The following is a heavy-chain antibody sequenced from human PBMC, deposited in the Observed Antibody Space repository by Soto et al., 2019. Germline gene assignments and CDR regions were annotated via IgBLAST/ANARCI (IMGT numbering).Heavy chain of an antibody. D-gene: IGHD6-19*01. V-gene: IGHV1-3*01. CDR1: GYTLTSYA. Sequence: ASVKVSCTASGYTLTSYAMHWVRQAPGQRLEWMGWINAGNGNTKYSQKFQGRVTITRDTSASTAYMELSSLRSEDTAVYYCARDRSGIAVAVFYWGQGTLVTVSS. J-gene: IGHJ4*02. CDR3: ARDRSGIAVAVFY. CDR2: INAGNGNT.